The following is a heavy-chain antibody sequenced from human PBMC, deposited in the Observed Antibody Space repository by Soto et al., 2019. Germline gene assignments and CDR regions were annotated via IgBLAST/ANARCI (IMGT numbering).Heavy chain of an antibody. J-gene: IGHJ6*02. D-gene: IGHD2-21*02. CDR2: MYNTGST. CDR3: ARDLWGYCGADCYPLDV. Sequence: SETLSLTCTVSGGSISSYYWSWIRQPPGKGLEWIGYMYNTGSTIYNPSLKSRVTISGDTSKNQFSLKLNSVTAADTAVYYCARDLWGYCGADCYPLDVWGQGTTVTVS. CDR1: GGSISSYY. V-gene: IGHV4-59*01.